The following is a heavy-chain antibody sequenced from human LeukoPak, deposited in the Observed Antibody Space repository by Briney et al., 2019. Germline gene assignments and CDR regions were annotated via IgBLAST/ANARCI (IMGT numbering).Heavy chain of an antibody. J-gene: IGHJ2*01. CDR1: GDSIGSYF. CDR2: IYYLGST. D-gene: IGHD3-10*01. V-gene: IGHV4-59*01. Sequence: PSETLSLTCTVSGDSIGSYFWSWIRQPPGKGLEWVGHIYYLGSTNYNPSLKSRVTISIDTSKNYFSLKLNSVIAADTAVYYCARDRPGSYWYFDLWGRGTLVTVSS. CDR3: ARDRPGSYWYFDL.